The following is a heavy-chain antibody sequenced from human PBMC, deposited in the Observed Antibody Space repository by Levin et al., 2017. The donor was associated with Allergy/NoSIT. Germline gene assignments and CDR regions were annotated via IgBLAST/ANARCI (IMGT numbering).Heavy chain of an antibody. CDR3: ARDGSGKFFNWFDP. V-gene: IGHV4-59*01. J-gene: IGHJ5*02. D-gene: IGHD3-10*01. Sequence: ESLKISCTVSGGSISSYYWSWIRQPPGKGLEWIGYVYYSGGTNYNPSLKSRVTILVDTSKNQFSLKLRSVTAADTAVYYCARDGSGKFFNWFDPWGQGTLVTVSS. CDR2: VYYSGGT. CDR1: GGSISSYY.